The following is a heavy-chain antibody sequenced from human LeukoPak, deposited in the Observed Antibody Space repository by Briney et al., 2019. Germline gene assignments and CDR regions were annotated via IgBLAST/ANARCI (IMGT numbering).Heavy chain of an antibody. CDR3: ARDRRGRYCSSISCYLGCFDP. CDR1: RGTFSSYA. J-gene: IGHJ5*02. V-gene: IGHV1-69*13. CDR2: IIPIFGTA. Sequence: PAASVKVSCKASRGTFSSYAISWVRQAPGQGLEWMGGIIPIFGTANYAQKFQGRVTITADESTSTAYMELSSLRSDDTAVYYCARDRRGRYCSSISCYLGCFDPWGQGTLVTVSS. D-gene: IGHD2-2*01.